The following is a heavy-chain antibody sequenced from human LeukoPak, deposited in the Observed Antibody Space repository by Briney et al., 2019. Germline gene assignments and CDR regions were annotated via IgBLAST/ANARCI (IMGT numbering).Heavy chain of an antibody. D-gene: IGHD3-10*01. V-gene: IGHV3-21*01. CDR1: GLTFSSYS. J-gene: IGHJ6*02. CDR2: ISSSSSYI. Sequence: GGSLRLSCAASGLTFSSYSMNWVRQAPGKGLEWVSSISSSSSYIYYADSVKGRFTISRDNAKNSLYLQMNSLRAEDTAVYYCARDSVQGLAMDVWGQGTTVTVSS. CDR3: ARDSVQGLAMDV.